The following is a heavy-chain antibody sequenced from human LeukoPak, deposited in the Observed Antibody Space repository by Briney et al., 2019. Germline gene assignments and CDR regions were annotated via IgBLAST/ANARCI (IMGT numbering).Heavy chain of an antibody. CDR2: INHSGST. CDR1: GGSFRGYY. D-gene: IGHD2-15*01. V-gene: IGHV4-34*01. CDR3: ARGVDIVVVVADPDAFDI. J-gene: IGHJ3*02. Sequence: SETLSLTCAVYGGSFRGYYWSWIRQPPGKGLEWIGEINHSGSTNYNPSLKSRVTISVDTSKNQFSLKLSSVTAADTAVYYCARGVDIVVVVADPDAFDIWGQGTMVTVSS.